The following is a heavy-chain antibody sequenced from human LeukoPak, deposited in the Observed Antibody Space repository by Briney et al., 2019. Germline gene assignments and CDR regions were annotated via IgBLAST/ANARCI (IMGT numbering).Heavy chain of an antibody. Sequence: SETLSLSWAVYGGFFSCYYCSCIRQPPGKGLEWIGETNHSVSTNYNPSLRRRVTRSVDTSKNQFSMTLSFVTAADQAGYYSAGITHYYGSGCTFDYSRQGTLLTVSS. V-gene: IGHV4-34*01. CDR3: AGITHYYGSGCTFDY. D-gene: IGHD3-10*01. CDR2: TNHSVST. CDR1: GGFFSCYY. J-gene: IGHJ4*02.